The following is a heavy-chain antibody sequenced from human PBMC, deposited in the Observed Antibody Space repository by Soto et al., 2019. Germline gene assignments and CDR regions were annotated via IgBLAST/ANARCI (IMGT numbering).Heavy chain of an antibody. CDR3: ANSATVTHTIAY. CDR2: INAGNGNT. J-gene: IGHJ4*02. CDR1: GYTFTSYA. D-gene: IGHD3-10*01. V-gene: IGHV1-3*01. Sequence: ASVKVSCKASGYTFTSYAMHWVRQAPGQRLEWMGWINAGNGNTKYSQKFQGRVTITRDTSASTAYMELSSLRSEDTAVYYCANSATVTHTIAYCGQGTLVTVSS.